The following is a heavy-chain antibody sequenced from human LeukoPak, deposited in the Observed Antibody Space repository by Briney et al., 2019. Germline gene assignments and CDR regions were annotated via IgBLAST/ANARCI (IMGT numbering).Heavy chain of an antibody. J-gene: IGHJ4*02. CDR3: ARDHCSGGSCYSVLGLPRN. CDR1: GGTFISYA. V-gene: IGHV1-69*13. D-gene: IGHD2-15*01. CDR2: IIPIFGTA. Sequence: ASVKVSCKASGGTFISYAISWVRQAPGQGGEWMGGIIPIFGTANYAQKFQGRVTITADESTSTAYMELSSLRSEDTAVYYCARDHCSGGSCYSVLGLPRNWGQGTLVTVSS.